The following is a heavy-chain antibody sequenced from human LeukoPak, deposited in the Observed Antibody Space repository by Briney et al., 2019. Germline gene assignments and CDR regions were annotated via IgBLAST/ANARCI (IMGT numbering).Heavy chain of an antibody. Sequence: SETLSLTCTVSGDSISSYYWSWIRQPPGKGLEWIGYIYYSGSTNYNPSLKSRVTMSLDTSKNQFSLKLSPVTAADTAVYYCARHDFWSGYYDYWGQGTLVTVSS. CDR1: GDSISSYY. CDR3: ARHDFWSGYYDY. V-gene: IGHV4-59*08. CDR2: IYYSGST. D-gene: IGHD3-3*01. J-gene: IGHJ4*02.